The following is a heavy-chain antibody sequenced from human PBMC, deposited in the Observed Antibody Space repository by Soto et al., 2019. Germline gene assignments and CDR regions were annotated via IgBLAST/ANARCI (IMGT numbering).Heavy chain of an antibody. CDR2: ISSSSSYI. CDR1: GFTFSSYS. J-gene: IGHJ3*02. CDR3: ARVAQWLTPI. D-gene: IGHD6-19*01. V-gene: IGHV3-21*01. Sequence: EVQLVESGGGLVKPGGSLRLSCAASGFTFSSYSMNWVRQAPGKGLEWVSSISSSSSYIYYADSVKGRFTISIDNAKNSLYLQMNSLRAEDTAVYYCARVAQWLTPIWGQGTMVTVSS.